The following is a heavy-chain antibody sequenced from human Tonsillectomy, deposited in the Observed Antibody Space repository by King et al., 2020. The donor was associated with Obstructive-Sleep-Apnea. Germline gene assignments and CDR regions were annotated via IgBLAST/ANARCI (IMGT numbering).Heavy chain of an antibody. D-gene: IGHD5-18*01. CDR2: IRYDGTNK. V-gene: IGHV3-30*02. Sequence: QLVQSGGGVVQPGRSLRLSCATSGFTFSSYGMHWVRQAPGKGLEWVAFIRYDGTNKYSADSVKGRFTISRDNSKNTLYLQMNSLTVEDTAVYYCAKDRIPGYSYGCPIEYWGQGTLVTVSS. CDR3: AKDRIPGYSYGCPIEY. CDR1: GFTFSSYG. J-gene: IGHJ4*02.